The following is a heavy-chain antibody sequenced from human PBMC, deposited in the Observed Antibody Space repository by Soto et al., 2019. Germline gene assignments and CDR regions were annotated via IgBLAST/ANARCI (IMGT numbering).Heavy chain of an antibody. CDR3: AKGSVLYCSSTSCYGSYYYYYYMDV. Sequence: GGSLRLSCAASGFTFSSYAMSWVRQAPGKGLEWVSAISGSGGSTYYADSVKGRFTISRDNSKNTLYLQMNSLRAEDTAVYYCAKGSVLYCSSTSCYGSYYYYYYMDVWGKGTTVTVSS. J-gene: IGHJ6*03. CDR1: GFTFSSYA. CDR2: ISGSGGST. V-gene: IGHV3-23*01. D-gene: IGHD2-2*01.